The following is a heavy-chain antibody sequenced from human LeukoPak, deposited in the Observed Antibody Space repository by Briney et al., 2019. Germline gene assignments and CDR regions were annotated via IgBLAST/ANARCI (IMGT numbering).Heavy chain of an antibody. CDR1: GFTFSSYG. D-gene: IGHD4-17*01. J-gene: IGHJ4*01. V-gene: IGHV3-23*01. CDR2: ISGSGGT. Sequence: GGSLRLSCAASGFTFSSYGMSWVRQAPGKGLEWVSSISGSGGTNYADSVKGRFTISRDNSKNTLYLQANSLRAEDTAVYYCAKASDTVTTDRALDYWGQGTLVTVSS. CDR3: AKASDTVTTDRALDY.